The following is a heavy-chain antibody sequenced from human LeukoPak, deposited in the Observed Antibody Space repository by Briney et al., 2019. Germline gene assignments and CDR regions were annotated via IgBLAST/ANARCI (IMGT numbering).Heavy chain of an antibody. D-gene: IGHD2/OR15-2a*01. CDR3: ARNVEYYYFDY. J-gene: IGHJ4*01. V-gene: IGHV3-21*01. CDR2: ISSSSSYI. Sequence: TGGSLRLSCAASGFTFSSYRMNWVRQAPGKGLEWVSSISSSSSYIYYADSVKGRFTLSRDNARNSLYLQMNSLRAEDTAVYYCARNVEYYYFDYWGHGTLVTVSS. CDR1: GFTFSSYR.